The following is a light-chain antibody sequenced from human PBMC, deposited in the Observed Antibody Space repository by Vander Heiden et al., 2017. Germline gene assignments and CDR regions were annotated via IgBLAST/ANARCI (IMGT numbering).Light chain of an antibody. V-gene: IGKV1-33*01. CDR2: DAS. CDR3: QQYDNLPVA. CDR1: QDISNY. J-gene: IGKJ1*01. Sequence: DLQMTQFPSSLSASVGDRVTITCQASQDISNYLNWYQQKPGKAPKLLIYDASNLETGVPSRFSGSGSGTDFTFTISSLQPEDIATYYCQQYDNLPVAFGQGTKVEIK.